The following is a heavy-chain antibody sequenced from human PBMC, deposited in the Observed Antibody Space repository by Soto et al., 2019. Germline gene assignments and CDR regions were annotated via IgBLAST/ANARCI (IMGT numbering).Heavy chain of an antibody. CDR3: ATIRVRGGPLRFED. V-gene: IGHV1-69*06. D-gene: IGHD5-12*01. J-gene: IGHJ4*01. Sequence: QVQLVQSGAEVRKPGSSVKVSCKTSGGLISKYSFNWVRQAPVQGLEWMGGVLPISGSTDYAQKFQGRLTITADRSTSTVYMELSRLRSDDTANYYCATIRVRGGPLRFEDGGQGMLISVSS. CDR1: GGLISKYS. CDR2: VLPISGST.